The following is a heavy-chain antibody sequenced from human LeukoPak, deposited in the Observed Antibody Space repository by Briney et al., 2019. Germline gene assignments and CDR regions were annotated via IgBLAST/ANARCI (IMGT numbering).Heavy chain of an antibody. CDR2: IIPIFGTA. J-gene: IGHJ4*02. Sequence: SVKVSCKASGGTFSSYAISWVRQAPGQGPEWMGGIIPIFGTANYAQKFQGRVTITADESTSTAYMELSSLRSEDTAVYYCARRIDYYDSSGYQCPTFDYWGQGTLVTVSS. V-gene: IGHV1-69*13. CDR1: GGTFSSYA. D-gene: IGHD3-22*01. CDR3: ARRIDYYDSSGYQCPTFDY.